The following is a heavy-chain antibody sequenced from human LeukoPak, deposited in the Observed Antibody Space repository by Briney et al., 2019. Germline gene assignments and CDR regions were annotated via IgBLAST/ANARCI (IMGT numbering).Heavy chain of an antibody. Sequence: PGGSLRLSCTASGFTFGDYLMSWFRQAPGKGLEWIGFISGGTTEYAASVKGRFTISRDDSTSIAYLQMNSLTTEDTAVYYCSRGSGWLSVYWGQGILVTVSA. V-gene: IGHV3-49*03. CDR3: SRGSGWLSVY. CDR1: GFTFGDYL. J-gene: IGHJ4*02. D-gene: IGHD6-19*01. CDR2: ISGGTT.